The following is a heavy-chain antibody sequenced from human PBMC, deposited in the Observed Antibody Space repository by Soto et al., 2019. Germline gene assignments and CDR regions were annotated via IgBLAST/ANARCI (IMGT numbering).Heavy chain of an antibody. CDR1: GGTFSSYT. V-gene: IGHV1-69*02. J-gene: IGHJ3*02. CDR3: ARPVVTDAFDI. CDR2: IIPILGIA. D-gene: IGHD2-15*01. Sequence: QVQLVQSGAEVKKPGSSVKVSCKASGGTFSSYTISWVRQAPGQGLEWMGRIIPILGIANYAQKFQGRVTITAHKSTSTAYMELSSLRYEDTAVYYCARPVVTDAFDIWGQGTMVTGSS.